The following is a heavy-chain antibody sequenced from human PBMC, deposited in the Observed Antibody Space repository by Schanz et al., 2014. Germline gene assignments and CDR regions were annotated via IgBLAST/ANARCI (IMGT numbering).Heavy chain of an antibody. J-gene: IGHJ4*02. V-gene: IGHV3-7*05. CDR1: TFTFSSDW. D-gene: IGHD1-20*01. CDR3: ANNWNLDY. Sequence: EVQLVESGGGLVQPGGSLRLSCAASTFTFSSDWMSWVRQAPGKGLEWVANIKEDGSVKDYVDSVKGRFTISRDNAKNSLYLQMTSLRAEDTAVYYCANNWNLDYWGQGTLXTVSS. CDR2: IKEDGSVK.